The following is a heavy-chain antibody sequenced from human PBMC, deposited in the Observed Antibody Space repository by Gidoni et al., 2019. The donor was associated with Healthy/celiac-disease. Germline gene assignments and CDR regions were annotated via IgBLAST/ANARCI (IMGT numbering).Heavy chain of an antibody. J-gene: IGHJ6*02. CDR3: ARQMGYCSGGSCYYYGMDV. Sequence: QLQLQESGPGLVKPSETLSLTCTVSGGSISSSSSYWGWIRQPPGKGLEWIGSIYFSGSTYYNPSLKSRVTISVDTSKNQFSLKLSSVTAADTAVYYCARQMGYCSGGSCYYYGMDVWGQGTTVTVSS. CDR2: IYFSGST. D-gene: IGHD2-15*01. CDR1: GGSISSSSSY. V-gene: IGHV4-39*07.